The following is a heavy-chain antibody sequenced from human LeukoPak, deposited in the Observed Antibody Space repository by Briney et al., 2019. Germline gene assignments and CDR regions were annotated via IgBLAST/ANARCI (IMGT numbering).Heavy chain of an antibody. CDR3: ARDAPTKSYDFWSGYYAFDI. D-gene: IGHD3-3*01. CDR2: IYYSGST. CDR1: GGSISSYY. V-gene: IGHV4-59*13. Sequence: PSETLSLTCTVSGGSISSYYWSWIRQPPGKGLEWIGYIYYSGSTNYNPSLKSRVTISVDTSKNQFSLTLSSVTAADTAVYYCARDAPTKSYDFWSGYYAFDIWGQGTMVTVSS. J-gene: IGHJ3*02.